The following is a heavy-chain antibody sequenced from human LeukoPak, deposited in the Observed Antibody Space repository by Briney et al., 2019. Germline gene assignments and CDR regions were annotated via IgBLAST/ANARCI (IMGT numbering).Heavy chain of an antibody. CDR2: ISSSSSYI. V-gene: IGHV3-21*01. D-gene: IGHD2-2*01. CDR1: GFTFSSYG. CDR3: ARGLYCSSTSCHLYYFDY. Sequence: GALRLSCAASGFTFSSYGMNWVRQAPGKGLEWVSSISSSSSYIYYADSVKGRFTISRDNAKNSLYLQMNSLRAEDTAVYYCARGLYCSSTSCHLYYFDYWGQGTLVTVSS. J-gene: IGHJ4*02.